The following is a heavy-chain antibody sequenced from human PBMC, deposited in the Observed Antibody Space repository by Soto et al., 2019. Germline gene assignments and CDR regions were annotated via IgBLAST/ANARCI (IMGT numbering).Heavy chain of an antibody. J-gene: IGHJ4*02. CDR1: GFTFSNYC. CDR2: MSGNGDAA. CDR3: AKKVTIFAVDPANY. D-gene: IGHD3-3*01. Sequence: ASQKLSCAASGFTFSNYCMSWVRQAPGKGLEWVSVMSGNGDAAYYAYSVQGRVTIARDESKSTLYMQMNSLRAEDTAVYFCAKKVTIFAVDPANYWGQGTQVTVSS. V-gene: IGHV3-23*01.